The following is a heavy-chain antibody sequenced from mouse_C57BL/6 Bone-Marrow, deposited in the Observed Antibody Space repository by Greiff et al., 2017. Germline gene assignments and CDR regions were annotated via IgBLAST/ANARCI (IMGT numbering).Heavy chain of an antibody. CDR3: ARHAYYSNYGFAY. D-gene: IGHD2-5*01. CDR2: ISNLAYSI. Sequence: EVQRVESGGGLVQPGGSLKLSCAASGFTFSDYGMAWVRQAPRKGPEWVAFISNLAYSIYYADTVTGRFTISRENAKNTLYLERSSLRSEDTAMYYCARHAYYSNYGFAYWGQGTLVTVSA. CDR1: GFTFSDYG. V-gene: IGHV5-15*01. J-gene: IGHJ3*01.